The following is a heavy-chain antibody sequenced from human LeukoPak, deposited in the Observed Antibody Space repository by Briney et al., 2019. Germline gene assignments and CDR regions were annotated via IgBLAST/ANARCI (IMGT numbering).Heavy chain of an antibody. J-gene: IGHJ3*02. CDR3: ARDSALWQRSDIVGATRVAFDI. V-gene: IGHV1-18*01. Sequence: GASVKVSCKASGYTFTSYGISWVRQAPGQGLEWMGWISAYNGNTNYAQKLQGRVTMTTDTSTSTAYMELRSLRSDETAVYCRARDSALWQRSDIVGATRVAFDIWGQGTMVTVSS. CDR2: ISAYNGNT. D-gene: IGHD1-26*01. CDR1: GYTFTSYG.